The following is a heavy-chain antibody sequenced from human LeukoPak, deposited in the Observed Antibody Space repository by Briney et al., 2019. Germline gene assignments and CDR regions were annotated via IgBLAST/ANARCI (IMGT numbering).Heavy chain of an antibody. Sequence: SLRLSCAASGFTFDDYAMHWVRQAPGKGLEWVSGISYNSGSINYAESVKGRFTISRDNAKNSLYLQMSSLTVEDTALYYCAKVGPVSSYGFGFFNYWGRGTLVTDSS. CDR2: ISYNSGSI. D-gene: IGHD5-18*01. J-gene: IGHJ4*02. V-gene: IGHV3-9*01. CDR3: AKVGPVSSYGFGFFNY. CDR1: GFTFDDYA.